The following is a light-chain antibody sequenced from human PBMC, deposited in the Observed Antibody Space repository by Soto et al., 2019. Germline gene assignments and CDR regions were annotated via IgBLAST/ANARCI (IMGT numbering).Light chain of an antibody. V-gene: IGKV1-6*01. Sequence: IRMKMSLSAVSATVRDRVTITCRASQGIRNDLGWYQQKPGKAPKLLIYAASSLQSGVPSRFSGSGSGTDFTLTISSLQPEDFATYYCLHASNHPLPFAQGTRLEIK. CDR3: LHASNHPLP. CDR2: AAS. J-gene: IGKJ5*01. CDR1: QGIRND.